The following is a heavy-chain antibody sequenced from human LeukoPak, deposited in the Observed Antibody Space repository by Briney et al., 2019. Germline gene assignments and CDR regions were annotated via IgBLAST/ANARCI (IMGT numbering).Heavy chain of an antibody. CDR1: GFTFSSYG. V-gene: IGHV3-30*18. J-gene: IGHJ4*02. Sequence: PGRSLRLSCAASGFTFSSYGMYWVRQAPGKGLEWVAVISYDGSNKYYADSVKGRFTISRDNSKNTLYLQMNSLRAEDTAVYYCAKDQDFWSGYRYYFDYWGQGTLVTVST. D-gene: IGHD3-3*01. CDR3: AKDQDFWSGYRYYFDY. CDR2: ISYDGSNK.